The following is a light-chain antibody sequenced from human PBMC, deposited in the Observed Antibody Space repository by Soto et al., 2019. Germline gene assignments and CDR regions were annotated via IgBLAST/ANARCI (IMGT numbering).Light chain of an antibody. Sequence: IVMTQSPATVSVSPGERATLSCRASQSVSDKLAWYQQKPGQAPRLLIYHASARATGIPARFSGSGSGTDFTLTISSLQSEDFAVYYCQQYNKWPRTFGQGTKVDIK. V-gene: IGKV3-15*01. J-gene: IGKJ1*01. CDR2: HAS. CDR1: QSVSDK. CDR3: QQYNKWPRT.